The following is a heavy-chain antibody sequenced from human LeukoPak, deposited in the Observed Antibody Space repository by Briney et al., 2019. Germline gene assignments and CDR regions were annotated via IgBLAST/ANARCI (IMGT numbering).Heavy chain of an antibody. V-gene: IGHV3-11*01. CDR3: AGLFSGSYPIDY. Sequence: GGSLRLSCAASGFTFSDYYMSWIRQAPGKGLEWVSYISSSGSTIYYADPVKGRFTISRDNAKNSLYLQINSLRAEDTAVYYCAGLFSGSYPIDYWGQGTLVTVSS. J-gene: IGHJ4*02. CDR2: ISSSGSTI. D-gene: IGHD1-26*01. CDR1: GFTFSDYY.